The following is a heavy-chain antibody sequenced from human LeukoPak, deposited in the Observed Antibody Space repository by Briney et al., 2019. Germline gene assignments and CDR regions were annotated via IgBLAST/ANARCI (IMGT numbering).Heavy chain of an antibody. V-gene: IGHV3-23*01. D-gene: IGHD3-10*01. CDR3: AKDRGWFGGSLANFDY. CDR2: ISSSGAST. CDR1: GLTFSTYG. J-gene: IGHJ4*02. Sequence: GGSLRLSCAASGLTFSTYGMTWVRQAPGRGLEWVSAISSSGASTYYADSVKGRFTISRDNSKNTLYVQMNILRAEDTAVYYCAKDRGWFGGSLANFDYWGQGTLVTVSS.